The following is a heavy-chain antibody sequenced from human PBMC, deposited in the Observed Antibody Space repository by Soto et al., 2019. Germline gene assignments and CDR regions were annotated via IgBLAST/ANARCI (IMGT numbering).Heavy chain of an antibody. CDR2: IKSKTDGGTT. CDR1: GFTFSNAW. V-gene: IGHV3-15*01. Sequence: EVQLVESGGGLVKPGGSLRLSCTASGFTFSNAWMSWVRQAPGKGLEWDCRIKSKTDGGTTDYAAPVKGRFTISRDDSKNTLDMHMNSLKAEDTAVYDCTTDRGSFDPWGQGTLVTVSS. CDR3: TTDRGSFDP. J-gene: IGHJ5*02.